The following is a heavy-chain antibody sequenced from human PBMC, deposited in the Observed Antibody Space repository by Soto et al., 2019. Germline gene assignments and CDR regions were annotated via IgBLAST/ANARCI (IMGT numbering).Heavy chain of an antibody. D-gene: IGHD6-19*01. V-gene: IGHV1-69*01. Sequence: QAQMEPSGGEVKKPGSSVKVSCKASRVAFSKFIVTWVRQAPGLGLEWVGVIIPIFGTANYAQKFQGRVTSTADDSTSTSYMEVNNLRSEETAVYYCAKVRYSSPMGYYYGMDVWCQGTTVTVSS. CDR3: AKVRYSSPMGYYYGMDV. J-gene: IGHJ6*02. CDR1: RVAFSKFI. CDR2: IIPIFGTA.